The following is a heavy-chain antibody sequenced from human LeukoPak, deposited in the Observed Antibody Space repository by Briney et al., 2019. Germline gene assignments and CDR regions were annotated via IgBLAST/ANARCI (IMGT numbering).Heavy chain of an antibody. Sequence: ASVKVSCKASGYTLTGYYMHWVRQAPGQGLEWMGRINPNSGGTNYAQKFQGRVTMTRDTSISTAYMELSRLRSDDTAVYYCASLQPNLAAACTSFEFWGQGTLVTGSS. D-gene: IGHD6-13*01. CDR1: GYTLTGYY. J-gene: IGHJ4*02. CDR2: INPNSGGT. V-gene: IGHV1-2*06. CDR3: ASLQPNLAAACTSFEF.